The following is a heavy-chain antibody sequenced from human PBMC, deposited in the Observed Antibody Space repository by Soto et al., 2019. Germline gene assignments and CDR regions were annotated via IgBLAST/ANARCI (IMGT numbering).Heavy chain of an antibody. D-gene: IGHD2-2*01. Sequence: PSESLSLTCAVSGGSIARGGYSWSWIRQPPGKALEWIGYIYHSGSTYYNPSLKSRVTISVDRSKNQFSLKLSSVTAADTAVYYCARVPDRWGQGTLVT. J-gene: IGHJ5*02. CDR3: ARVPDR. V-gene: IGHV4-30-2*01. CDR2: IYHSGST. CDR1: GGSIARGGYS.